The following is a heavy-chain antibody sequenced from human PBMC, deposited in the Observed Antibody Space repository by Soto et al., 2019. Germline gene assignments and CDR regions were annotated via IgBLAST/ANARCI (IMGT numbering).Heavy chain of an antibody. D-gene: IGHD3-10*01. CDR2: TRNKANSYTT. J-gene: IGHJ3*02. Sequence: GGSLRLSCAASGFTFSDHYMDWVRQAPGKGLEWVGRTRNKANSYTTEYAASVKGRFTISRDDSKNSLYLQMNSLKTEDTAVYYCARDMWLGSPDAFDIWGQGTMVTVSS. CDR3: ARDMWLGSPDAFDI. CDR1: GFTFSDHY. V-gene: IGHV3-72*01.